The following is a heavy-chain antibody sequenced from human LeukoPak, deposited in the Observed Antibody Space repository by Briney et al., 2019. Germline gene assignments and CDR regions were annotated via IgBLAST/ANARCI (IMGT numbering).Heavy chain of an antibody. CDR1: GYTFTCYY. V-gene: IGHV1-2*02. Sequence: ASVTVSCKASGYTFTCYYMHWVRQAPGQGLEWMGWINPNSGGTNYAQKFQGRVTMTRDTSISTAYMELSRLRSDDTAVYYCARTLRDCSSTSCYDSRPPQKIRNYYYYYGMDVWGQGTTVTVSS. CDR3: ARTLRDCSSTSCYDSRPPQKIRNYYYYYGMDV. D-gene: IGHD2-2*01. J-gene: IGHJ6*02. CDR2: INPNSGGT.